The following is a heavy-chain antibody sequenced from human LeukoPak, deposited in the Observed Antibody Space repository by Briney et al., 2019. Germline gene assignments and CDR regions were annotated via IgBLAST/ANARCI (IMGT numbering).Heavy chain of an antibody. V-gene: IGHV3-23*01. D-gene: IGHD2-2*01. CDR1: GFTFSSYA. CDR3: ARGEDIVVVPAAIRGRFPCELDY. Sequence: PGGSLRLSCAASGFTFSSYALSWVRQAPGKGLEWVSAISGSGGSTYYADSVKGRFTISRDNSKNTLYLQMNSLRAEDTAVYYCARGEDIVVVPAAIRGRFPCELDYWGQGTLVTVSS. J-gene: IGHJ4*02. CDR2: ISGSGGST.